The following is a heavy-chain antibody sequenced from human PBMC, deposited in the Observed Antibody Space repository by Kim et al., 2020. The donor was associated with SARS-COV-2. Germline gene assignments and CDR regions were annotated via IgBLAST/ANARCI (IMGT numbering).Heavy chain of an antibody. D-gene: IGHD2-2*01. J-gene: IGHJ3*02. Sequence: SFPFPFSPPPNFSIHFLRPSPGKGLEWMGGFDPEDGETIYAQKFQGRVTMTEDTSTDTAYMELSSLRSEDTAVYYCATPGGCSSTSCYPGAFDIWGQGTMVTVSS. CDR1: FSPPPNFS. V-gene: IGHV1-24*01. CDR2: FDPEDGET. CDR3: ATPGGCSSTSCYPGAFDI.